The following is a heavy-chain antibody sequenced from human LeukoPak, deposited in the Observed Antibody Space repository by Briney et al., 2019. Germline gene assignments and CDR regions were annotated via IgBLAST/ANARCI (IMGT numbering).Heavy chain of an antibody. CDR3: AKDLGRSSSWPPVFDY. CDR2: TRYDGGNK. D-gene: IGHD6-13*01. Sequence: GGSLRLSCAASGFTFSSYGMNWVRQAPGKGLEWVAFTRYDGGNKYYADSVKGRFTISRDNSKNTLYLQMNSLRAEDTAVYYCAKDLGRSSSWPPVFDYWGQGTLVTVSS. J-gene: IGHJ4*02. V-gene: IGHV3-30*02. CDR1: GFTFSSYG.